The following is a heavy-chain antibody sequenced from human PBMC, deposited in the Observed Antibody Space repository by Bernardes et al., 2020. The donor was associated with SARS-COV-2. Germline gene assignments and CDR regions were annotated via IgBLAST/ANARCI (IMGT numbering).Heavy chain of an antibody. D-gene: IGHD5-12*01. J-gene: IGHJ4*02. CDR3: AREDYSGYDSGYFAY. Sequence: GGSLRLSCAASGFTFSSYWMSWVRQAPGKGLEWVANIKQDGSEKYYVDSVKGRFTISRDNAKNSLYLQMNSLRAEDTAVYYCAREDYSGYDSGYFAYGGQGTLVTVSS. CDR2: IKQDGSEK. V-gene: IGHV3-7*01. CDR1: GFTFSSYW.